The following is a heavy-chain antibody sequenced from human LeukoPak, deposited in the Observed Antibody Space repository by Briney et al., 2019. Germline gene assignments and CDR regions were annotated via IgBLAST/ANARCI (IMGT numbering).Heavy chain of an antibody. CDR2: ISGSGGST. D-gene: IGHD6-13*01. V-gene: IGHV3-23*01. J-gene: IGHJ4*02. Sequence: GGSLRLSCAVSGFTFSSYAMSWVRQAPGKGLEWVSAISGSGGSTYYADSVKGRFTISRDNSKNTLYLQMNSLRAEDTAVYYCAKGKPRIAASRFQYFDYWGQGTLVTVSS. CDR3: AKGKPRIAASRFQYFDY. CDR1: GFTFSSYA.